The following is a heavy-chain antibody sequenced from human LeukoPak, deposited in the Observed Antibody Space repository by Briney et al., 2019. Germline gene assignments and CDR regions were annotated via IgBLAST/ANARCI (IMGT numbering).Heavy chain of an antibody. V-gene: IGHV4-39*07. CDR3: ARVGAVAGTTDLGFDY. CDR1: GGSISSSSYY. D-gene: IGHD6-19*01. CDR2: IYYSGSA. J-gene: IGHJ4*02. Sequence: SETLSLTCTVSGGSISSSSYYWGWIRQPPGKGLEWIGGIYYSGSAFYNPSLKSRVTISVDTSKNQFSLKLSSVTAADTAVYYCARVGAVAGTTDLGFDYWGQGTLVTVSS.